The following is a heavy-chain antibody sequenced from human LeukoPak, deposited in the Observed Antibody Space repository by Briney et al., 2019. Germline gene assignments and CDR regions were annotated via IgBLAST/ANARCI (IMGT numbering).Heavy chain of an antibody. Sequence: ASVKVSCKASGYTFTSYGISWVRQAPGQGLEWMGIINPSGGSTSYAQKFQGRVTMTRDTSTSTVYMELSSLRSEDTAVYYCARGGYSYERPAYFDYWGQGTLVTVPS. J-gene: IGHJ4*02. V-gene: IGHV1-46*01. CDR3: ARGGYSYERPAYFDY. CDR2: INPSGGST. CDR1: GYTFTSYG. D-gene: IGHD5-18*01.